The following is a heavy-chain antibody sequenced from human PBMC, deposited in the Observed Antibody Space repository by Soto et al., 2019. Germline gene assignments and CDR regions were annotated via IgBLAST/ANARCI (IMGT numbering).Heavy chain of an antibody. Sequence: KTSETLSLTCTVSGGSISSYYWSWIRQPPGKGLEWIGYIYYSGSTNYNPSLKSRVTISVDTSKNQFSLKLSSVTAADTAVYYCARAAGWEVSPPIFYTDDYYYYYGMDVWGQGTTVTVSS. D-gene: IGHD1-26*01. CDR2: IYYSGST. J-gene: IGHJ6*02. CDR1: GGSISSYY. CDR3: ARAAGWEVSPPIFYTDDYYYYYGMDV. V-gene: IGHV4-59*01.